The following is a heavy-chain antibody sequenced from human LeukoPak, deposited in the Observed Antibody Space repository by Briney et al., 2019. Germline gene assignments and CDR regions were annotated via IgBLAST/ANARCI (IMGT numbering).Heavy chain of an antibody. Sequence: SETLSLTCTVSGGSITSDIFYWNWIRQYPGNGLEWIGSVHNSRGTSYDPSLESRLTISVDTSENQFFLKMSSVTAADTAMYYCGKVGGNSNSWGQGTLVTVSS. V-gene: IGHV4-31*03. CDR3: GKVGGNSNS. D-gene: IGHD4-23*01. J-gene: IGHJ4*02. CDR2: VHNSRGT. CDR1: GGSITSDIFY.